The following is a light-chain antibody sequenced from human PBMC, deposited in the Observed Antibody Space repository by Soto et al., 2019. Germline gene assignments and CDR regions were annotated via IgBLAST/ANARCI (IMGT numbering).Light chain of an antibody. V-gene: IGKV1-39*01. CDR2: AAS. CDR3: QQSYSTPLT. J-gene: IGKJ3*01. Sequence: DIQMTQSPSSLSASVGDRVTVTCRARQSISSYLNWYQQRPGKAPKLLIYAASSLQSGVPSRFSGSGSGTDFTLTINSLQPEDFATYYCQQSYSTPLTFGPGTKVDIK. CDR1: QSISSY.